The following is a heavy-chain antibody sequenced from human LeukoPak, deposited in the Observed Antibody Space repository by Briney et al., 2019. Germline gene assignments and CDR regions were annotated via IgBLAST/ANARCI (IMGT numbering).Heavy chain of an antibody. Sequence: GGSLRLSCAASGFTFSSYAMSWVRQAPGKGLEWVSAIGGSGGSTYYADSVKGRFTISRDNSKNTLYLQMNSLRAEDTAVYYCAKARVPASYYFDYWGQGTLVTVSS. J-gene: IGHJ4*02. D-gene: IGHD3-10*01. CDR3: AKARVPASYYFDY. CDR2: IGGSGGST. V-gene: IGHV3-23*01. CDR1: GFTFSSYA.